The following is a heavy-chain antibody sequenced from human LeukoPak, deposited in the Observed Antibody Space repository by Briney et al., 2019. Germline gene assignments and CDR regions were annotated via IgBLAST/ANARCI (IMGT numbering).Heavy chain of an antibody. V-gene: IGHV4-4*02. CDR1: GGSISNDKW. D-gene: IGHD2-2*01. J-gene: IGHJ4*02. CDR3: ATGTSWYYYY. CDR2: MYHSGST. Sequence: GSLRLSCAVSGGSISNDKWWSWVRQSPVKGLEWIGEMYHSGSTNYNPSLKSRVTISVDKSNNQFSLKLISVTAADTAMYYCATGTSWYYYYWGQGTLVTVSS.